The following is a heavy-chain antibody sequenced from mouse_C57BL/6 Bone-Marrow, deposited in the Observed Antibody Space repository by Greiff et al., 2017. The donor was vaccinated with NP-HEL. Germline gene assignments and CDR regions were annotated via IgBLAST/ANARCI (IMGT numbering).Heavy chain of an antibody. J-gene: IGHJ4*01. CDR2: ISSGSSTI. CDR1: GFTFSDYG. V-gene: IGHV5-17*01. CDR3: ATLPMDY. Sequence: EVHLVESGGGLVKPGGSLKLSCAASGFTFSDYGMHWVRQAPEKGLEWVACISSGSSTIYYADTVKGRFTISRDNAKNTLFLQMTSLRSEDTAMYYCATLPMDYWGQGTSVTVSS.